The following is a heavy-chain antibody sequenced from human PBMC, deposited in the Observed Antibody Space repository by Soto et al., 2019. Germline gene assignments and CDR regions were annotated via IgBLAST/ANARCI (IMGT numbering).Heavy chain of an antibody. D-gene: IGHD7-27*01. J-gene: IGHJ4*02. Sequence: EVQVVQSGGGLVQPGGSLRLSCAASGFSVASTYMTWVRQAPGRGLRWVSMIHTGGLKHFADFVKGRFSLSRDTSTNTLSLEMNSLRPDDTAVYYCATWGSGSHYLDHWGQGSLVTVSS. CDR2: IHTGGLK. CDR1: GFSVASTY. V-gene: IGHV3-53*04. CDR3: ATWGSGSHYLDH.